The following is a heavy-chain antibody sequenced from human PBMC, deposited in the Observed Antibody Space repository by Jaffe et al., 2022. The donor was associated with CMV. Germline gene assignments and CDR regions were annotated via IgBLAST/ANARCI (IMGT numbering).Heavy chain of an antibody. CDR3: ARDGEAVAGTTGWYFDL. CDR2: ISSSGSTI. J-gene: IGHJ2*01. Sequence: EVQLVESGGGLVQPGGSLRLSCAASGFTFSSYEMNWVRQAPGKGLEWVSYISSSGSTIYYADSVKGRFTISRDNAKNSLYLQMNSLRAEDTAVYYCARDGEAVAGTTGWYFDLWGRGTLVTVSS. V-gene: IGHV3-48*03. D-gene: IGHD6-19*01. CDR1: GFTFSSYE.